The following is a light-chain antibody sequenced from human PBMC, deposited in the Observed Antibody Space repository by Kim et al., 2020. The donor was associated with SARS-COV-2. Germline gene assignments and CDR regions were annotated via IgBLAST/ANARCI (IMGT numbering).Light chain of an antibody. CDR2: QDS. CDR3: QAWDSSTGV. V-gene: IGLV3-1*01. Sequence: SGSPGQTASITCSGDKLGDKYACWYQQKPGQSPVLVSYQDSKRPSGIPERFSGSNSGNTATLTISGTQAMDEADYYCQAWDSSTGVFGGGTQLTVL. J-gene: IGLJ3*02. CDR1: KLGDKY.